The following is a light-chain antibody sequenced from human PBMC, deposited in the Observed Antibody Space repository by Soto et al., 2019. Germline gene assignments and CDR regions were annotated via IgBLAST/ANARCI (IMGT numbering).Light chain of an antibody. CDR1: SRDVGGYDY. CDR2: DVN. Sequence: QSTLTQPPSASGFPGQSVIISCTGTSRDVGGYDYVSWYQQHPGKAPKVMIYDVNKRPSGVPDRFSGSKSGNTASLTVSGLQAEDEADYYCTSYAGSNNVVFGGGTKLTVL. V-gene: IGLV2-8*01. J-gene: IGLJ2*01. CDR3: TSYAGSNNVV.